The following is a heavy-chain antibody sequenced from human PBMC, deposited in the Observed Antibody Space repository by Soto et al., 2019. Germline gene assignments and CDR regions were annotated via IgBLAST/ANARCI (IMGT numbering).Heavy chain of an antibody. CDR3: ARPVVTLYYYYGMDV. CDR1: GFTFSSYA. J-gene: IGHJ6*02. Sequence: QVQLVESGGGVVQPGRSLRLSCAASGFTFSSYAMHWVRQAPGKGLEWVAVISYDGSNKYYADSVKGRFTISRDNSKNTLYLQMNSLRAEDTAVYYCARPVVTLYYYYGMDVWGQGTTVTVSS. V-gene: IGHV3-30-3*01. D-gene: IGHD2-21*02. CDR2: ISYDGSNK.